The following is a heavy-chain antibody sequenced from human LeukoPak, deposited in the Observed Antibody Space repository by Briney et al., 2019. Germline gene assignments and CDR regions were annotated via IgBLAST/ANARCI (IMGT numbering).Heavy chain of an antibody. V-gene: IGHV4-30-4*01. CDR1: DDSISSGDYY. D-gene: IGHD2-15*01. CDR2: IFHRGGT. J-gene: IGHJ4*02. CDR3: VREILYCSGGSCYRGPFDN. Sequence: PSETLSLTCTVSDDSISSGDYYWNWIRQPPGKGLEWIGYIFHRGGTSYNPSLKSRILFSVDTSQNQFSLKLNSVTAADTAVYYCVREILYCSGGSCYRGPFDNWGQGTLVTVSA.